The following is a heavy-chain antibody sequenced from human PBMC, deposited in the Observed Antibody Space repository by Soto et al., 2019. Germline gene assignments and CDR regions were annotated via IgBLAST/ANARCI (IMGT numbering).Heavy chain of an antibody. D-gene: IGHD6-19*01. CDR3: AKDMAAVAGTAVDY. CDR1: GFTFSSYW. Sequence: GGSLRLSCAASGFTFSSYWMSWVRQAPGKGLEWVANIKQDGSEKDYVDSVKGRFTISRDNAKNSLYLQMNSLRAEDTALYYCAKDMAAVAGTAVDYWGQGTLVTVSS. V-gene: IGHV3-7*03. CDR2: IKQDGSEK. J-gene: IGHJ4*02.